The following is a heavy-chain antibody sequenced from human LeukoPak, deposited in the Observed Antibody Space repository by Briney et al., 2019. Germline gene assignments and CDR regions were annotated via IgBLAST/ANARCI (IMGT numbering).Heavy chain of an antibody. CDR1: GYSFSNYW. D-gene: IGHD1-1*01. CDR3: VRLPYLFLGYVSYFDN. V-gene: IGHV5-51*01. CDR2: IYPGDSDT. Sequence: GESLKISCKGSGYSFSNYWIGWVRQMPGKGLEWMGIIYPGDSDTRYSPSFQGQVAISVDKSIATAYLQWSSLKASDTAIHFCVRLPYLFLGYVSYFDNWGQETLVTVSS. J-gene: IGHJ4*02.